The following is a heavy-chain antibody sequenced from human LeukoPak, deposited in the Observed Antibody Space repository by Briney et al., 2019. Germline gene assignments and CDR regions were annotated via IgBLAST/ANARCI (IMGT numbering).Heavy chain of an antibody. Sequence: GASVKVSCKASGGTFSSYAISWARQAPGQGLEWMGGIIPIFSTANYAQKFQGSVTITADESTSTAYMELSSLRSEDPAVYYCASHYDILTGAQRSNDAFDIWGQGTMVTVSS. CDR2: IIPIFSTA. V-gene: IGHV1-69*13. J-gene: IGHJ3*02. CDR3: ASHYDILTGAQRSNDAFDI. D-gene: IGHD3-9*01. CDR1: GGTFSSYA.